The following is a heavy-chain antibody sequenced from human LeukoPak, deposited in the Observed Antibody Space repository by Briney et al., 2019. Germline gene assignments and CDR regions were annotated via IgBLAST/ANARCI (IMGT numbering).Heavy chain of an antibody. CDR1: GFTFSSYA. J-gene: IGHJ3*02. CDR2: ISYDGSNK. CDR3: ATRYSSSYYDAFDI. V-gene: IGHV3-30-3*01. D-gene: IGHD6-13*01. Sequence: GGSLRLSCAASGFTFSSYAMHWVRQAPGKGLEWVAVISYDGSNKYYADSVKGRFTISRDNSKNTLYLQMNSLRSEDTAVYYCATRYSSSYYDAFDIWGQGTMVTVSS.